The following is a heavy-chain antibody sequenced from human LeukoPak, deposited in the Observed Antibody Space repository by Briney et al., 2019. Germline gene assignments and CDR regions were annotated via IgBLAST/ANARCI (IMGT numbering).Heavy chain of an antibody. J-gene: IGHJ3*02. D-gene: IGHD6-19*01. Sequence: SETLSLTCTVSGGSISSYYWSWIRQPPGKGLEWIGYIYYSGSTNYNPSLKSRVTISVDTSKNQFSLKLSSVTAADTAVYYCARDQQGYSSGWYGNDDAFDIWGQGTMVTVSS. V-gene: IGHV4-59*01. CDR3: ARDQQGYSSGWYGNDDAFDI. CDR2: IYYSGST. CDR1: GGSISSYY.